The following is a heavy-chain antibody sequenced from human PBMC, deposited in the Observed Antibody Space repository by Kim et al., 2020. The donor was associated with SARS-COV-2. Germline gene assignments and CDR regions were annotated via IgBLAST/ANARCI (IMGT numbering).Heavy chain of an antibody. D-gene: IGHD3-9*01. CDR1: GFTFSSYG. CDR2: ISYDGSNK. V-gene: IGHV3-30*18. Sequence: GGSLRLSCAASGFTFSSYGMHWVRQAPGKGLEWVAVISYDGSNKYYADSVKGRFTISRDNSKNTLYLQMNSLRAEDTAVYYCAKDAILTGYTTPYYYYYGMDVWGQGTTVTVSS. J-gene: IGHJ6*02. CDR3: AKDAILTGYTTPYYYYYGMDV.